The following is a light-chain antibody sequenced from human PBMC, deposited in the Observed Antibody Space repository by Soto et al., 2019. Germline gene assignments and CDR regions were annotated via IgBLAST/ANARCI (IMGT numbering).Light chain of an antibody. J-gene: IGLJ3*02. CDR3: QSYDATNPV. CDR1: SGSIASNY. V-gene: IGLV6-57*01. CDR2: EDN. Sequence: NFMLTQPHSVSESPGKTVIISCTRSSGSIASNYVQWYQQRPGSSPTTVIYEDNQRPSGVPDRFSGSIDSSSNSASLTISGLETEDEADYCCQSYDATNPVFGGGTKLTVL.